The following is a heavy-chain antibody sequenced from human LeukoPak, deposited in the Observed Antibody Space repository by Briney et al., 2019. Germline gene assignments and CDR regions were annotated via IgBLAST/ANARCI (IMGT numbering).Heavy chain of an antibody. V-gene: IGHV3-11*01. CDR1: GFTFSDYY. D-gene: IGHD1-20*01. Sequence: GGSLRLSCAASGFTFSDYYMSWIRQAPGKGLEWVSYISSTVITTYYADSVKGRFTISRDNAKNSLYLQMNSLRAEDAAVYYCVRSVYNWNDVDYWGQGTLVTVSS. J-gene: IGHJ4*02. CDR2: ISSTVITT. CDR3: VRSVYNWNDVDY.